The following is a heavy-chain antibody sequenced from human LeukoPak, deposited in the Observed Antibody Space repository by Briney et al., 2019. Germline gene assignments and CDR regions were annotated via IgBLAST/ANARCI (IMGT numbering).Heavy chain of an antibody. CDR2: IYYSGST. Sequence: SETLSLTCTVSGGSISSGSYYWSWIRQPAGKGLEWIGYIYYSGSTNYNPSLKSRVTISVDTSKNQFSLKLSSVTAADTAVYYCARDSSGWYLDYWGQGTLVTVSS. J-gene: IGHJ4*02. D-gene: IGHD6-19*01. CDR1: GGSISSGSYY. V-gene: IGHV4-61*01. CDR3: ARDSSGWYLDY.